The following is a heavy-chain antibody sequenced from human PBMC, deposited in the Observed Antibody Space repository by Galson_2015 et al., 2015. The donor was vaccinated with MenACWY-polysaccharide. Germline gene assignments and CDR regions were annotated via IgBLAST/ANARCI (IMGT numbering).Heavy chain of an antibody. CDR2: IKSDGSST. V-gene: IGHV3-74*01. J-gene: IGHJ4*02. CDR3: ASHIAVAF. D-gene: IGHD6-19*01. Sequence: IKSDGSSTSYADSVKGRFTISRDNAKNTLYLQMNSLRAEDTGVYYCASHIAVAFWGQGTLVTVSS.